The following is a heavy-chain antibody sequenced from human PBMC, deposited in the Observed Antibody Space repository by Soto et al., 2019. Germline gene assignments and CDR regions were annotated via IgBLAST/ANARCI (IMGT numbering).Heavy chain of an antibody. CDR2: IYYSGST. J-gene: IGHJ4*02. V-gene: IGHV4-31*03. D-gene: IGHD6-25*01. Sequence: SETLSLTCTVSGGSISSGGYYWSWIRQHPGKGLEWIGYIYYSGSTYYNPSLKSRVTISVDTSKNQFSLKLSSVTAADTAVYYCAREAYSSATYYFDYWGQGTLVTVSS. CDR1: GGSISSGGYY. CDR3: AREAYSSATYYFDY.